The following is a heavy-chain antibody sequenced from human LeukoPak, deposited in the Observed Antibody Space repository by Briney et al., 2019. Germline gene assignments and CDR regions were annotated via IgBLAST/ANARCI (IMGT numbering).Heavy chain of an antibody. D-gene: IGHD6-13*01. CDR2: IYYSGST. Sequence: SETLSLTCTVSGGSISSSSYYWGWIRQPPGKGLEWIGSIYYSGSTYYNPSLKSRVTISVDTSKNQFSLKLSSVTAADTAVYYCARHVSWYSSSWYRVYYFDYWGQGTLVTVSS. CDR3: ARHVSWYSSSWYRVYYFDY. V-gene: IGHV4-39*01. CDR1: GGSISSSSYY. J-gene: IGHJ4*02.